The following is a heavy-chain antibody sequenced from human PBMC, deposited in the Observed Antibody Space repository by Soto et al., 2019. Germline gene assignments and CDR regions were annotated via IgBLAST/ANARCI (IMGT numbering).Heavy chain of an antibody. J-gene: IGHJ4*02. Sequence: QVQLVESGGGVVQPGSSLRLLCEASGFTFSGHGMHWVRQAPGKGLAWLGVIVSVGRKQTYADSVKGRFTTTSDNSKNTLYLEMNSLRDEDTAVYYCARADVYPDNGFDYWRLGTLLTVSS. CDR2: IVSVGRKQ. CDR1: GFTFSGHG. CDR3: ARADVYPDNGFDY. V-gene: IGHV3-33*01. D-gene: IGHD1-1*01.